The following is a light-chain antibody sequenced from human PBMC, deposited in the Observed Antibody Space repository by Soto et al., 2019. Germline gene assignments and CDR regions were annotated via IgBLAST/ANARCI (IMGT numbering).Light chain of an antibody. CDR1: QSFSGRY. V-gene: IGKV3-20*01. CDR2: AAS. CDR3: QQYAVSPIT. Sequence: EIVLTQSPDTLSSAPGDSATLSCRASQSFSGRYLAWYQQKAGQAPRLVIYAASTRATGIPDRFSGSGSGTDFTLTISRLEPEDFAVFYCQQYAVSPITFGQGTRLEIK. J-gene: IGKJ5*01.